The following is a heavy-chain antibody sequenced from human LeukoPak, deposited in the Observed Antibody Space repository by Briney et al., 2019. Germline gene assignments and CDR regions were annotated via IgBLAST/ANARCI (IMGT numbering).Heavy chain of an antibody. CDR2: INPNSGVT. V-gene: IGHV1-2*07. D-gene: IGHD3-3*01. J-gene: IGHJ4*02. Sequence: GASVKVSCKASGYTVIGYDIHWGRQAPGQGLEWMGWINPNSGVTDYAHKFQGRGTMTRDTSISTAYMELSRLRSDDTALYSCAREGYIDFWSGYHGGFDYWGQGTLVTVSS. CDR3: AREGYIDFWSGYHGGFDY. CDR1: GYTVIGYD.